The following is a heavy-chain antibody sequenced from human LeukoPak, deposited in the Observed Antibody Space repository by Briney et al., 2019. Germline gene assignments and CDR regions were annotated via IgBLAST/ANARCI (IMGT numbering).Heavy chain of an antibody. Sequence: SETLSLTRTVSGGSISSYWWSWIRQPPGKGLEWIGYVFDSGSTNYNPSLKSRVTVSLDTSKKQFSLKLSSVTAADTAVYYCARGYSSSWNYFDYWGQGTLVTVSS. J-gene: IGHJ4*02. D-gene: IGHD6-13*01. CDR1: GGSISSYW. CDR2: VFDSGST. V-gene: IGHV4-59*01. CDR3: ARGYSSSWNYFDY.